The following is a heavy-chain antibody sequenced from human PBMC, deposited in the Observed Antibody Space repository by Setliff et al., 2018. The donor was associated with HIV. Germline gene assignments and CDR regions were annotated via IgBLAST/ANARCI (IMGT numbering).Heavy chain of an antibody. J-gene: IGHJ4*02. CDR2: VYYSVTT. CDR3: ARFGRSLRTVDY. D-gene: IGHD3-3*01. CDR1: GGSISSSSYY. V-gene: IGHV4-39*01. Sequence: PSETLSLTCTFAGGSISSSSYYWGWIRQPPGKGLEWIGNVYYSVTTYYNPSLKSRVTISVDTSKNQFSLKLSSVTAADTAVYYCARFGRSLRTVDYWGQGTLVTGSS.